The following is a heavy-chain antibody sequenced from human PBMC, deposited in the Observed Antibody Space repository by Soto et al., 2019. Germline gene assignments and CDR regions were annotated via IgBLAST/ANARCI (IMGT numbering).Heavy chain of an antibody. CDR1: GFIFSGSA. CDR3: IRGGSPYYYDY. Sequence: EVQLVESGGGLVQPGGSLKLSCAASGFIFSGSAVHWVRQXXXXXXEWVGRILSKAGNYATAYPXSMKGRFTISRDDSENTAFLQMNXLKTEDTAVYYCIRGGSPYYYDYWGQGTLVAVSS. J-gene: IGHJ4*02. CDR2: ILSKAGNYAT. V-gene: IGHV3-73*01.